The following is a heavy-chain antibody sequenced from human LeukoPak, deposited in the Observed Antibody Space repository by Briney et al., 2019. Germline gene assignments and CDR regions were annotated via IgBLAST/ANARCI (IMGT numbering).Heavy chain of an antibody. Sequence: SETLSLTCAVYGGSFSGYYWSWIRQPPGKGLEWIGEINHSGSTNYNPSLKSRVTISVDTSKNQFSLKLSSVTAADTAVYYCARGAYCSSTSCYAGGDYWGQGTLVTVSS. V-gene: IGHV4-34*01. CDR1: GGSFSGYY. CDR2: INHSGST. D-gene: IGHD2-2*01. J-gene: IGHJ4*02. CDR3: ARGAYCSSTSCYAGGDY.